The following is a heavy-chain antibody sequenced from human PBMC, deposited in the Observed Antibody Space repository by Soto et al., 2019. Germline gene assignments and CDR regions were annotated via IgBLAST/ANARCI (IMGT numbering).Heavy chain of an antibody. CDR1: GGTFKTYT. J-gene: IGHJ4*02. CDR2: IIPMYDSA. CDR3: ATWRTYSGSYCFDY. Sequence: QVQLVQSGAELKKPGSSVNVSCAASGGTFKTYTINWVRLAPGQGLEWIGQIIPMYDSANYAQRFQGRVTISADKSTNIAYMELSGLRSEDTALYYCATWRTYSGSYCFDYWGQGTLVSVSS. V-gene: IGHV1-69*06. D-gene: IGHD1-26*01.